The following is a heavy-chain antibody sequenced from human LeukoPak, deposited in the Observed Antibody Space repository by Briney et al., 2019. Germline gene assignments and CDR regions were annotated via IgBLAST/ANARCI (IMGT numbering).Heavy chain of an antibody. CDR2: ISWNSGSI. CDR1: GFTFDDYT. V-gene: IGHV3-9*01. J-gene: IGHJ4*02. Sequence: GGSLRLSCAASGFTFDDYTMHWVRQAPGKGLERVSGISWNSGSIGYADSVKGRFTISRDNAKNSLYLQMSSLRGEDTALYYCAKDRRNDFDYWGQGTLVTVSS. CDR3: AKDRRNDFDY. D-gene: IGHD1-14*01.